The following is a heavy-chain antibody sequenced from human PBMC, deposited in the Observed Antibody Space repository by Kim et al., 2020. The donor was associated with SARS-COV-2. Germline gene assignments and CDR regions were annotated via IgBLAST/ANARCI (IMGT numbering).Heavy chain of an antibody. D-gene: IGHD6-13*01. CDR2: INHSGST. V-gene: IGHV4-34*01. Sequence: SETLSLTCAVYGGSFSGYYCSWIRQPPGKGLEWIGEINHSGSTNYNPSLKSRVTISVDTSKNQFSLKLSSVTAADTDVYYCARVRSSRFIIFYYYGMDVWGQGTTVTVSS. CDR3: ARVRSSRFIIFYYYGMDV. CDR1: GGSFSGYY. J-gene: IGHJ6*02.